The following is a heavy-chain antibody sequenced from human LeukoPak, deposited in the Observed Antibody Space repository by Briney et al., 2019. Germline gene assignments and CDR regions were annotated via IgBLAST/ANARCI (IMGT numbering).Heavy chain of an antibody. V-gene: IGHV4-59*12. CDR3: ARQTMVSYGMDV. CDR1: GGSISSYY. J-gene: IGHJ6*02. Sequence: SETLSLTCTVSGGSISSYYWSWIRQPPGKGLEWIGYIYYSGSTNYNPSLKSRVTIPVDTSKNQFSLKLSSVTAADTAVYYCARQTMVSYGMDVWGQGTTVTVSS. CDR2: IYYSGST. D-gene: IGHD3-10*01.